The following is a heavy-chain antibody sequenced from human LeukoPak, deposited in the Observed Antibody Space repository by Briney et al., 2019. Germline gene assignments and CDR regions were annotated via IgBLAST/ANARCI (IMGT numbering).Heavy chain of an antibody. D-gene: IGHD2-2*01. J-gene: IGHJ6*04. Sequence: SETLSLTCTVSGGSISSSSYYWGWIRQPPGKGLEWIGSIYYSGSTYYNPSLKSRVTISVDTSKNQFSLKLSSVTAADTAVYYCARGYQLPHYYGMDVWGKGTTVTVSS. V-gene: IGHV4-39*01. CDR3: ARGYQLPHYYGMDV. CDR1: GGSISSSSYY. CDR2: IYYSGST.